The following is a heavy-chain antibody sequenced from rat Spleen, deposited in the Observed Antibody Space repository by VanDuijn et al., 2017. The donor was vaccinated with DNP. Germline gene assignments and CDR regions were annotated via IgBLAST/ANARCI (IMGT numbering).Heavy chain of an antibody. V-gene: IGHV5-17*01. CDR3: ASWAPIAPISTSNY. CDR1: GFTFSDFA. J-gene: IGHJ2*01. Sequence: EIQLVESGGGLVQPGGSLKVSCVASGFTFSDFAMAWVRQPPKRGLEWVATITYDGGGTHYRDSVQGRFTVSRDNAENTVHLQLNSLRSEDTATYYCASWAPIAPISTSNYWGQGVMVTVSS. D-gene: IGHD1-2*01. CDR2: ITYDGGGT.